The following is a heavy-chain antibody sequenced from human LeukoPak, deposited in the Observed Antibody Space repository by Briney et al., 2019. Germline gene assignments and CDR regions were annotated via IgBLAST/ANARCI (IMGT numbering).Heavy chain of an antibody. D-gene: IGHD4-11*01. CDR3: ARDSRQQLFDY. CDR1: GFTFSSYS. V-gene: IGHV3-48*04. CDR2: ISSSSSTI. Sequence: PGGSLRLSCAASGFTFSSYSMNWVRQAPGKGLEWVSYISSSSSTIYYADSVKGRFTISRDNAKSSLYLQMNGLRAEDTAVYYCARDSRQQLFDYWGQGTLVTVSS. J-gene: IGHJ4*02.